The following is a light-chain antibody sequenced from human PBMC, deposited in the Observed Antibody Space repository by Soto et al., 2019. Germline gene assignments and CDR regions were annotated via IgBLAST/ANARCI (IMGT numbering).Light chain of an antibody. J-gene: IGLJ1*01. CDR1: SSDVGAHNF. CDR3: NSYTSSNTYV. CDR2: EVS. Sequence: QSVLTQPASVSGSPGQAITISCSGSSSDVGAHNFVSWYQHHPGKAPKLMIYEVSNRPSGVSNRFSGSKSGNTASLTISGXQAEDEADYYCNSYTSSNTYVFGSGTKVTVL. V-gene: IGLV2-14*01.